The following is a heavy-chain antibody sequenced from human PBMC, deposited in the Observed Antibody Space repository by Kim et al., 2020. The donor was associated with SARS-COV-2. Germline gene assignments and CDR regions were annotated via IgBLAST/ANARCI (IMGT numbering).Heavy chain of an antibody. D-gene: IGHD3-10*01. CDR1: RFTFSSYS. V-gene: IGHV3-48*04. J-gene: IGHJ5*02. CDR2: ISSSSSTI. Sequence: GGSLRLSCAASRFTFSSYSMNWVRQAPGKGLEWVSYISSSSSTIYYADSVKGRFTISRDNAKNSLYLQMNSLRAEDTAVYYCASLITMVRGVTRNWFDPWGQGTLVTVSS. CDR3: ASLITMVRGVTRNWFDP.